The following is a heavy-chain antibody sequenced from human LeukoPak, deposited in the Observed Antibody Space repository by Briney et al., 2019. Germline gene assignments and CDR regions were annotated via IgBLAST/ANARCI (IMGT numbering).Heavy chain of an antibody. CDR3: AREVMDHYDFHY. CDR2: INAGNGNT. Sequence: ASVKVSCKASGYTFTTYTIHWVRQAPGQRLEWMGWINAGNGNTKYSQKFQGRVTITRDTSASTAYMELSSLRSEDTAVYYCAREVMDHYDFHYWGQGTLVTVSS. CDR1: GYTFTTYT. J-gene: IGHJ4*02. D-gene: IGHD3-3*01. V-gene: IGHV1-3*01.